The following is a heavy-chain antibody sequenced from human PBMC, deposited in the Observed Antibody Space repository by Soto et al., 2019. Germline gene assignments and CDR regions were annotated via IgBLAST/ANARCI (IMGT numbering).Heavy chain of an antibody. CDR2: IEYDGGNK. CDR1: GFTFSSYG. V-gene: IGHV3-33*01. Sequence: GGSLRLSCAASGFTFSSYGMHGVRQAPGKGRGWVGVIEYDGGNKYYADAVEGRFTMARDNSNNTLYLQMNSLRAEDTAVYYCARDIGPAATDYWGQGTLVTVSS. D-gene: IGHD2-2*01. J-gene: IGHJ4*02. CDR3: ARDIGPAATDY.